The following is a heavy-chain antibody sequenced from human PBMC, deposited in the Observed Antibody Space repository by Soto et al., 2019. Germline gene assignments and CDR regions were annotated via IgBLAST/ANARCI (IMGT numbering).Heavy chain of an antibody. Sequence: GSLRLSCSASGLTFSSYVMHWVRQAPGKGLEYVSAISSGGDSTYYVDSMKGRFTISRDNSKDTLYLQMDSVRAEDTAVYYCVTDRGGGSLNNRPFDYWGQGTLVTVSS. CDR2: ISSGGDST. CDR3: VTDRGGGSLNNRPFDY. V-gene: IGHV3-64D*06. CDR1: GLTFSSYV. J-gene: IGHJ4*02. D-gene: IGHD2-15*01.